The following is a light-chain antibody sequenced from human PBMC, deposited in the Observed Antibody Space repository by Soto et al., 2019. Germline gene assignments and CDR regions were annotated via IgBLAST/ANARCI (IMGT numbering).Light chain of an antibody. Sequence: QLVLTQPPSVSGAPGQRVTISCTGSSSNIGADDDVHWYQQLPGTAPKLLIYGNSNRPSGVPDRFSGSKSGTSASLAITGLQAEDEADYYCQSYDSSLSAVVFGGGTKVTVL. CDR3: QSYDSSLSAVV. CDR1: SSNIGADDD. V-gene: IGLV1-40*01. CDR2: GNS. J-gene: IGLJ3*02.